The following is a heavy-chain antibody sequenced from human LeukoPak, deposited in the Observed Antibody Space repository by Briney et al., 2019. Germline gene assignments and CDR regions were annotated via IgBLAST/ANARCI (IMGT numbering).Heavy chain of an antibody. J-gene: IGHJ4*02. Sequence: PGGSLRLSCAASGFTFSSYAMSWVRQAPGKGLEWVSAISGSGGSTYYADSVKGRFTISRDNSKNTLYLQMNSLRAEDTAVYYCAKNAHSSGWYSAKKLLDYFDYWGQGTLVTVSS. V-gene: IGHV3-23*01. CDR3: AKNAHSSGWYSAKKLLDYFDY. CDR1: GFTFSSYA. CDR2: ISGSGGST. D-gene: IGHD6-19*01.